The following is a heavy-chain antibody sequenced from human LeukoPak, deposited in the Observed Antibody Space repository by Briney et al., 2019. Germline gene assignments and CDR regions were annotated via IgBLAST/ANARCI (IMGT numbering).Heavy chain of an antibody. CDR2: IIPIFGTA. Sequence: ASVKVSCKASGGTFSSYAISWVRQAPGQGLEWMGGIIPIFGTANYAQKFQGRVTITADESTSTAYMELSSLRSEDTAVYYCARDGGYCSGGSCYDPTYGPHWYYYYYMDVWGKGTTVTVSS. D-gene: IGHD2-15*01. CDR3: ARDGGYCSGGSCYDPTYGPHWYYYYYMDV. V-gene: IGHV1-69*13. J-gene: IGHJ6*03. CDR1: GGTFSSYA.